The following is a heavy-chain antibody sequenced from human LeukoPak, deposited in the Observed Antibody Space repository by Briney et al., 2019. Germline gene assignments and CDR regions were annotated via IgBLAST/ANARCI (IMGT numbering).Heavy chain of an antibody. V-gene: IGHV4-34*01. CDR1: GGSFSGYY. CDR2: INHSGST. D-gene: IGHD6-13*01. J-gene: IGHJ4*02. CDR3: ARVEISWAFDY. Sequence: PSETLSLTCAVYGGSFSGYYWSWIRQPPGKGLEWIGEINHSGSTNYNPSLKSRVTISVDTSKNQFSLKLSSVTAADTAVYYCARVEISWAFDYWGQGTLVTVSS.